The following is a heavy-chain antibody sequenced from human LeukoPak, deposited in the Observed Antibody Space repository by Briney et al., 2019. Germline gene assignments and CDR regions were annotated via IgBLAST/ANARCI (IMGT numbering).Heavy chain of an antibody. CDR3: ARRLEMATIGGAFDI. Sequence: PSETLFLTCAVYGGSLSDSYWSWIRQPPGKGLELVGGIHHSGSTNYNPSLKSRVTISVDTSKNQFSLKLSSVTAADTAVYYCARRLEMATIGGAFDIWGQGTMVTVSS. CDR1: GGSLSDSY. J-gene: IGHJ3*02. D-gene: IGHD5-24*01. V-gene: IGHV4-34*01. CDR2: IHHSGST.